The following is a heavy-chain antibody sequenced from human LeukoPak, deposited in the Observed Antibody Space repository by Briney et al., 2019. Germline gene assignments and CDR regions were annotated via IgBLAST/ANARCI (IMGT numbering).Heavy chain of an antibody. CDR2: FSGSGGST. Sequence: GGSLRLSCAASGFTFSSYAMSWVRQAPGKGLEWVSAFSGSGGSTYYADSVKGRFTISRDNSKNTLYLQMNSPRAEDTAVCYCAKIYCSSTSCYDYDAFDFWGQGTMVTVSS. V-gene: IGHV3-23*01. CDR1: GFTFSSYA. D-gene: IGHD2-2*01. J-gene: IGHJ3*01. CDR3: AKIYCSSTSCYDYDAFDF.